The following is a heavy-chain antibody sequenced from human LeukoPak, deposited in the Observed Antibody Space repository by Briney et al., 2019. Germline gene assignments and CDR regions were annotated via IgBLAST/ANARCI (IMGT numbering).Heavy chain of an antibody. CDR2: ISSSSSYI. D-gene: IGHD6-13*01. CDR1: GFTFRSYS. CDR3: ARGGMAAAGYGV. V-gene: IGHV3-21*01. Sequence: PGGSLRLSCAASGFTFRSYSMNWVRQAPGKGLEWVSSISSSSSYIYYADSVKGRFTISRDNAKNSLYLQMNSLRAEDTAVYYCARGGMAAAGYGVWGQGTLVTVSS. J-gene: IGHJ4*02.